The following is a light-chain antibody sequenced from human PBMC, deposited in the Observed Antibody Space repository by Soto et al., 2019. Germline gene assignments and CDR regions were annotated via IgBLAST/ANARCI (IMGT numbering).Light chain of an antibody. J-gene: IGKJ5*01. Sequence: EIVLTQSPATLSLSPGERATLSCRASQSVSSYLAWYQQKPGQAPRLLIYDASNRATGIPARFSGSGSGTDFPLTISSLEPEDFAVYYCQQRSNWPPITFGQGTRLDIK. V-gene: IGKV3-11*01. CDR3: QQRSNWPPIT. CDR1: QSVSSY. CDR2: DAS.